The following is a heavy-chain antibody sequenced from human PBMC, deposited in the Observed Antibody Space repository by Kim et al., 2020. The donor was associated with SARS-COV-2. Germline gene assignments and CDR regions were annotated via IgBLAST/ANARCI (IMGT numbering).Heavy chain of an antibody. Sequence: SETLSLTCTVSGGSISSSSYYWGWIRQPPGKGLEWIGSIYYSGSTYYNPSLKSRVTISVDTSKNQFSLKLSSVTAADTAVYYCARHPARVIYSSGWYGVFDIGGRGTMVTVSS. V-gene: IGHV4-39*01. D-gene: IGHD6-19*01. CDR2: IYYSGST. CDR1: GGSISSSSYY. CDR3: ARHPARVIYSSGWYGVFDI. J-gene: IGHJ3*02.